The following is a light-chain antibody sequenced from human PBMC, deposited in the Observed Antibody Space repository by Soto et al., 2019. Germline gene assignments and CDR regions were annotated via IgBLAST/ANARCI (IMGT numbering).Light chain of an antibody. CDR3: QQRSNWPSIT. Sequence: EIVLTQSPATLSLSPGQRATLSCRASQSVSTYLAWYQQKPGQSPRLLIYDASTRAPGIPARFSGSGTGTDCTLTISSLEPEDSAVYHCQQRSNWPSITFGQGTRLEIK. J-gene: IGKJ5*01. CDR1: QSVSTY. V-gene: IGKV3-11*01. CDR2: DAS.